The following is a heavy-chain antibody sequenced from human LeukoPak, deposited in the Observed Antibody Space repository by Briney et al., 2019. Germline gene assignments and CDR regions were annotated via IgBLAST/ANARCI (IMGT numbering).Heavy chain of an antibody. J-gene: IGHJ6*03. Sequence: GASVKVSCKASGFTFTSYGITWVRQAPGQGLEWMGWIITYNGNTHYAQKLQGRVTLTTDTSTNTAYMELRGLRSDDTAVYYCAKTTLTSEDYYYYYMDVWGKGTTVTVSS. D-gene: IGHD4-17*01. CDR2: IITYNGNT. V-gene: IGHV1-18*01. CDR3: AKTTLTSEDYYYYYMDV. CDR1: GFTFTSYG.